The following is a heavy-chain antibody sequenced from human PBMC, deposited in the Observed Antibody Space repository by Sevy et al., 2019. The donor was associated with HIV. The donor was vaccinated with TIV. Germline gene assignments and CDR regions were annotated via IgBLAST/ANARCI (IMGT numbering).Heavy chain of an antibody. Sequence: GGSLRLSCAASGFTFSIIYMNWVRQSPGKGLEWVGRMMSKTDGGTIDYAAPVKDRFTMSRDDSKNTLYLQMNSLKADDTAVYYCTTVGFPHWGSDAFDIWGQGTMVTVS. CDR1: GFTFSIIY. J-gene: IGHJ3*02. CDR2: MMSKTDGGTI. D-gene: IGHD3-16*01. V-gene: IGHV3-15*01. CDR3: TTVGFPHWGSDAFDI.